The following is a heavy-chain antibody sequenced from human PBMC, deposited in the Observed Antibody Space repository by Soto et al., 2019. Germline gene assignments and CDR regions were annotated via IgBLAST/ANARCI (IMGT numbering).Heavy chain of an antibody. Sequence: LRLSCAASGFTFSSYAMSWVRQAPGRGLEWVSCITGSGGDTYYADSVKGRFTISRDNSKDTLFLQMNSLRAEDTAVYYCAKAVRLVINWFDPWGQGTLVTVSS. CDR3: AKAVRLVINWFDP. CDR1: GFTFSSYA. D-gene: IGHD2-21*01. V-gene: IGHV3-23*01. CDR2: ITGSGGDT. J-gene: IGHJ5*02.